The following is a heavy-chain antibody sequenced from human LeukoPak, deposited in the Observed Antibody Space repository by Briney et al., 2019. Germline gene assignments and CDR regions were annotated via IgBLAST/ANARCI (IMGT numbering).Heavy chain of an antibody. CDR3: ARDIATVQHQD. Sequence: ASVKVSCKASGYTFTNYGISWVRQAPGQGLEWVGWISGYSGNTNYVQKFQGRVTMSTDTSTSTAYMELRSLRSDDTAVYYCARDIATVQHQDWVQGTPVLVSS. CDR2: ISGYSGNT. CDR1: GYTFTNYG. D-gene: IGHD1-1*01. V-gene: IGHV1-18*01. J-gene: IGHJ4*02.